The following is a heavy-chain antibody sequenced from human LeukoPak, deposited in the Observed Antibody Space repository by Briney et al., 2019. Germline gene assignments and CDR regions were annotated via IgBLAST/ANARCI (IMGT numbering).Heavy chain of an antibody. D-gene: IGHD3-3*01. Sequence: KPSETLSLTCAVHGGSFSGYYWSWIRQPPGKGLEWIGEINHSGSTNYNPSLKSRVTISVDTSKNQFSLKLSSVTAADTAVYYCATCPLRFLECQYGGFDYWGQGTLVTVSS. CDR3: ATCPLRFLECQYGGFDY. J-gene: IGHJ4*02. CDR2: INHSGST. V-gene: IGHV4-34*01. CDR1: GGSFSGYY.